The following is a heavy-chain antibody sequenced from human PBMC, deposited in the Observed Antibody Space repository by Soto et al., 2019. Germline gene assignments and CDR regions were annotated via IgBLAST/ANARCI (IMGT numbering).Heavy chain of an antibody. V-gene: IGHV4-31*03. CDR3: ARDRSSYDILTGPNRPI. CDR2: IYYSGST. D-gene: IGHD3-9*01. Sequence: QVQLQESGPGLVKPSQTLSLTCTVSGGSISSGGYYWSWIRQHPGKGLEWIGYIYYSGSTYYNPSLKGRVTISVDTSKNQFSLKLSSVTAADTAVYYCARDRSSYDILTGPNRPIWGQGTLVTVSS. J-gene: IGHJ4*02. CDR1: GGSISSGGYY.